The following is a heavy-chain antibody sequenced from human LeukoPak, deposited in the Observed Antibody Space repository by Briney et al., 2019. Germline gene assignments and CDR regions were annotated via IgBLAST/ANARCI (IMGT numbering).Heavy chain of an antibody. V-gene: IGHV4-39*01. D-gene: IGHD3-10*01. CDR1: GDSISSSSFY. J-gene: IGHJ6*03. CDR3: ARHVSGVTESNYYYYMDV. CDR2: IYYSGST. Sequence: TSETLSLTCTLSGDSISSSSFYWGWIRQPPGKGLEWIGSIYYSGSTYYNPSLKSRVTISVDTSKNQFSLKLSSVTAADTAVYYCARHVSGVTESNYYYYMDVWGKGTTVTISS.